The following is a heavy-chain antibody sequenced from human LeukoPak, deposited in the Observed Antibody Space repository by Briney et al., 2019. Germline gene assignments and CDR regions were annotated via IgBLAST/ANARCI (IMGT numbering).Heavy chain of an antibody. CDR2: MNPNSGNT. CDR1: GYTFTSYD. D-gene: IGHD6-19*01. CDR3: AKGRSRSAVAANQPI. V-gene: IGHV1-8*01. J-gene: IGHJ3*02. Sequence: ASVKVSCKASGYTFTSYDINWVRQATGQGLEWMGWMNPNSGNTGYAQKFQDRVTMTRNTSISTAYMELSSLRSEDTAVYYCAKGRSRSAVAANQPIWGQGTMVTVSS.